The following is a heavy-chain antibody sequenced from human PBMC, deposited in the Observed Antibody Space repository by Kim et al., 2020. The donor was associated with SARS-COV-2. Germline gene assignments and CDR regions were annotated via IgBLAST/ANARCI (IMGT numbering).Heavy chain of an antibody. CDR2: IKSKTDGGTT. Sequence: GGSLRLSCAASGFTFSNAWMSWVRQAPGKGLEWVGRIKSKTDGGTTDYAAPVKGRFTISRDDSKNTLYLQMNSLKTEDTAVYYCTTVPYTAMERGYYYGMDVWGQGTTVTVSS. CDR1: GFTFSNAW. D-gene: IGHD5-18*01. J-gene: IGHJ6*02. V-gene: IGHV3-15*01. CDR3: TTVPYTAMERGYYYGMDV.